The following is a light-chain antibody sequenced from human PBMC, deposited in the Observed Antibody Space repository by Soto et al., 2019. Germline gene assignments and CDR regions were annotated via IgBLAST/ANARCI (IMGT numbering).Light chain of an antibody. V-gene: IGKV3-11*01. CDR1: QSVGRY. J-gene: IGKJ1*01. CDR2: EAS. CDR3: QHRNNWPWT. Sequence: EIVLTQSPAILSLSPGERATLSCRASQSVGRYLVWYQQKTGQAPLLLIYEASIRATGVTARFSGSGSGTDFTLTISSLESEDFAVYYCQHRNNWPWTLGQGTRVEIK.